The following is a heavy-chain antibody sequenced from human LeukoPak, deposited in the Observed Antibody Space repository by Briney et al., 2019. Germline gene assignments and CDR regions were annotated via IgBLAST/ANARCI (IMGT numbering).Heavy chain of an antibody. V-gene: IGHV3-30*04. CDR1: GFTFSSYA. D-gene: IGHD3-10*01. CDR2: ISYDGSNK. J-gene: IGHJ4*02. CDR3: AKVAVEYYYGSGSFDY. Sequence: GSLRLSCAASGFTFSSYAMHWVRQAPGKGLEWVAVISYDGSNKYYADSVKGRFTISRDNSKNTLYLQMNSLRAEDTAVYYCAKVAVEYYYGSGSFDYWGQGTLVTVSS.